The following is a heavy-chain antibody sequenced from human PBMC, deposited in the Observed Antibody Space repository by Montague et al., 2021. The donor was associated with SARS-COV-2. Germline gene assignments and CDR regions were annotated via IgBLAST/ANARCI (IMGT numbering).Heavy chain of an antibody. J-gene: IGHJ6*02. D-gene: IGHD2-2*01. CDR1: RFTFTHYA. CDR2: ISSSGSSI. Sequence: SRRLSCDASRFTFTHYAMNWVRQAPGKGLEWVSYISSSGSSIYYADSVKGRFTISRDVAKNSLYLQMSSLRAEDTAVYYCARDGEYSRSPSCYDIYCCLDVWGPGTTVTVSS. V-gene: IGHV3-48*03. CDR3: ARDGEYSRSPSCYDIYCCLDV.